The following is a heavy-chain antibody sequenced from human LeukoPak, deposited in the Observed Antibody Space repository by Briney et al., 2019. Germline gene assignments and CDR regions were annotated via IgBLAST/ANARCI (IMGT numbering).Heavy chain of an antibody. CDR1: GFPFNSYG. CDR3: AKDSLILRYYYDSSGYYDYFDY. J-gene: IGHJ4*02. D-gene: IGHD3-22*01. Sequence: GSLRPSFAASGFPFNSYGMQWGRPAPGKGVEWVAVISYDGSNKYYPESVKGRFTISRDKSKKKMYLQMKSLRADDTAVYYCAKDSLILRYYYDSSGYYDYFDYWGQGTLVTVSS. CDR2: ISYDGSNK. V-gene: IGHV3-30*18.